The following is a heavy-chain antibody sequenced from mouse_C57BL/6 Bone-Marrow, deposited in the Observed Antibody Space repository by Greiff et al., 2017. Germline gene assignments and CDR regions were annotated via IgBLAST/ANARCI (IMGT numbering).Heavy chain of an antibody. CDR2: ISSGGSYT. V-gene: IGHV5-6*01. Sequence: EVKLVESGGDLVKPGGSLKLSCAASGFTFSSYGMSWVRQTPDKRLEWVATISSGGSYTYYPDSVKGRFTISRDNAKNSLYLQMSSLKSEDTAMYYCARLFRGFADWGQGTLVTVSA. J-gene: IGHJ3*01. CDR3: ARLFRGFAD. CDR1: GFTFSSYG.